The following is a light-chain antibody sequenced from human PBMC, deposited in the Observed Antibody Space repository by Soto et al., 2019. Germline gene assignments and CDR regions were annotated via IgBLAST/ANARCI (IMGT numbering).Light chain of an antibody. CDR1: QGISNY. J-gene: IGKJ1*01. CDR3: QKYNSAPRT. CDR2: ATS. Sequence: DIQVTQSPSSLSASVGDRVTITCRASQGISNYLAWYQQKPGKVPKLLIYATSTLQSGVPSRFSGSGSGTDFTLAISSLQPEDVATYYCQKYNSAPRTFGQGTKVEIK. V-gene: IGKV1-27*01.